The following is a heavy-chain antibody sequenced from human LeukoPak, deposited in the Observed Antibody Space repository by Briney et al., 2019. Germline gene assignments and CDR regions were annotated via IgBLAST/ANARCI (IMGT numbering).Heavy chain of an antibody. D-gene: IGHD4-17*01. CDR3: ARDDYGDYPARGIFDY. CDR2: INPSGGST. J-gene: IGHJ4*02. Sequence: ASVKVSCKASGYTFTSYYMHWVRQAPGQGLEWMGIINPSGGSTSYAQKFQGRVTMTRDTSTSTVYMELSSLRSEDTAVYYCARDDYGDYPARGIFDYWGQGTLVTVSS. CDR1: GYTFTSYY. V-gene: IGHV1-46*01.